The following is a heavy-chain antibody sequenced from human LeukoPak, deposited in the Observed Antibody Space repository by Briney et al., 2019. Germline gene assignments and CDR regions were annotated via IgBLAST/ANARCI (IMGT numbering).Heavy chain of an antibody. CDR1: GLSFSGQW. Sequence: PGGSMRLSCGGSGLSFSGQWMNWVRQAPGQGLEWVANIKHDGIEKYYVASVRGRFTISRDDAKNSLSLQMNNMRAEDTALYYCARESGGSYYAFDIWGQGTMVTVSS. J-gene: IGHJ3*02. V-gene: IGHV3-7*03. D-gene: IGHD1-26*01. CDR3: ARESGGSYYAFDI. CDR2: IKHDGIEK.